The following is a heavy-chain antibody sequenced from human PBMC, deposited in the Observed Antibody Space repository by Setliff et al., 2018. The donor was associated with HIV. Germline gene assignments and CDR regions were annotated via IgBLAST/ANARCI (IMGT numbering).Heavy chain of an antibody. V-gene: IGHV4-39*01. CDR2: ISSSGST. D-gene: IGHD4-17*01. Sequence: SETLSLTCSVSGGSISSGSFYWSWIRHLPGKGLEWVGYISSSGSTDYNPSLKSRVNMFIDTSKKQFSLKVASVTAADTAVYYCVRQHGDYAFDPWGQGTLVTVSS. CDR1: GGSISSGSFY. J-gene: IGHJ5*02. CDR3: VRQHGDYAFDP.